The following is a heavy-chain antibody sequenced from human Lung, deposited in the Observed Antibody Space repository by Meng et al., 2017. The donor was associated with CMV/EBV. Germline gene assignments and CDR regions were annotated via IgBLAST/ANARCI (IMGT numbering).Heavy chain of an antibody. CDR1: GFTFSIYE. CDR2: ISVTGSQI. J-gene: IGHJ4*02. CDR3: ARGIRRRDELWNWRRSRNNVFYIDS. V-gene: IGHV3-48*03. Sequence: SLKISXAASGFTFSIYEMNWVRQAPGKGLEWVSFISVTGSQIYYADSVKGRFTISRDNAQNSLYLQMNSLRGDDTAVYYCARGIRRRDELWNWRRSRNNVFYIDSWGQGRLVTGSS. D-gene: IGHD1/OR15-1a*01.